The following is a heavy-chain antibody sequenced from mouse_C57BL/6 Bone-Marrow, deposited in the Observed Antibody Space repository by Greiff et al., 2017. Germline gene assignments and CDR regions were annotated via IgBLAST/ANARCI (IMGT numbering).Heavy chain of an antibody. Sequence: VQVVESGAELVRPGASVTLSCKASGYTFTDYEMHWVKQTPVHGLEWIGAIDPETGGTAYNQKFKGKAILTADKSSSTAYMELRSLTSEDSAVYYCAREGYTLFDYWGQGTTLTVSS. J-gene: IGHJ2*01. V-gene: IGHV1-15*01. CDR3: AREGYTLFDY. CDR2: IDPETGGT. D-gene: IGHD2-2*01. CDR1: GYTFTDYE.